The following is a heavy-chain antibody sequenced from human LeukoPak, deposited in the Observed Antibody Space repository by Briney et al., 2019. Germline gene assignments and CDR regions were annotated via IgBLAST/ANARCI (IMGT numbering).Heavy chain of an antibody. V-gene: IGHV3-7*03. CDR3: ARDHSSYDFDY. CDR2: IKQDGSEK. Sequence: GGSLRLSCAASGFTFSSYWMSWVRQAPGKGLEWVANIKQDGSEKYYVDSVKGRFTISRDNAKSSLYLQMNSLRAEDTAVYYCARDHSSYDFDYWGQGTLVTVSS. J-gene: IGHJ4*02. CDR1: GFTFSSYW. D-gene: IGHD5-18*01.